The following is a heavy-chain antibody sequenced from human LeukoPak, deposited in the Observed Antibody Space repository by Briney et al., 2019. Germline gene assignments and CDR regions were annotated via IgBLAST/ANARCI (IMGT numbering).Heavy chain of an antibody. CDR2: IYYSGST. V-gene: IGHV4-30-4*01. J-gene: IGHJ4*02. Sequence: PSQTLSLTCAVSGGSISSGDYYWSWIRQPPGKGLEWIGYIYYSGSTYYNPSLKSRVTISVDTSKNQFSLKLSSVTAADTAVYYCARYDSSGYYPDYWGQGTLVTVSS. D-gene: IGHD3-22*01. CDR3: ARYDSSGYYPDY. CDR1: GGSISSGDYY.